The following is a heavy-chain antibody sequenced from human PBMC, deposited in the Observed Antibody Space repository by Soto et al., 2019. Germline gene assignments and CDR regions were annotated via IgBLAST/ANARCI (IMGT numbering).Heavy chain of an antibody. Sequence: QVQLVESGGGVVQPGRSLRLSCAASGFAFHGYAMHWVRQAPGKGLEWVAIIWYDGSNTYYGDSVKGRFTISRDNSKNTVYLQMNRLRVEDTAVYYCARDLKTRHCDYWGQGILVTVSS. CDR1: GFAFHGYA. D-gene: IGHD4-17*01. J-gene: IGHJ4*02. CDR3: ARDLKTRHCDY. CDR2: IWYDGSNT. V-gene: IGHV3-33*01.